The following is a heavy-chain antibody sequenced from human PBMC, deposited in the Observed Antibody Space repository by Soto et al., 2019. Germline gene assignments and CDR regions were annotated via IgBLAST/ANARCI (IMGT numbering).Heavy chain of an antibody. D-gene: IGHD6-13*01. V-gene: IGHV4-39*01. CDR3: ARHREQQLVPDWFDP. J-gene: IGHJ5*02. Sequence: SETLSLTCTVSGGSISSSSYYWGWIRQPPGKGLEWIGGIYYSGSTYYNPSLKSRVTISVDTSKNQFSLKLSSVTAADTAVYYCARHREQQLVPDWFDPWGQGTLVTVSS. CDR1: GGSISSSSYY. CDR2: IYYSGST.